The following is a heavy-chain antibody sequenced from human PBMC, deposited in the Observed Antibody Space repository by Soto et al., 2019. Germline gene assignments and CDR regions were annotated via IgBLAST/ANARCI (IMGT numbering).Heavy chain of an antibody. D-gene: IGHD2-21*02. Sequence: SETLSLTCTVSGGSISSSSYYWGRIRQPPGKGLEWIGSIYYSGSTYYNPSLKSRVTISVDTSKNQFSLKLSSVTAADTAVYYCASLPNCGGDCFFFDYWGQGTLVTVSS. CDR3: ASLPNCGGDCFFFDY. J-gene: IGHJ4*02. V-gene: IGHV4-39*01. CDR2: IYYSGST. CDR1: GGSISSSSYY.